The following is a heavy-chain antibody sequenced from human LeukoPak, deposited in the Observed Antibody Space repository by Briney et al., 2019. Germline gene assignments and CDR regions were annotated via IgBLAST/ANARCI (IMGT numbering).Heavy chain of an antibody. J-gene: IGHJ3*02. Sequence: PSVTLSLTFAVYGGSFSGYYWSWIRQPPGKGLEWIGEINHSGSTNYNPSLKSRVTISVDTSKNQFSLKLSSVTAADTAVYYCARSRRYQLLRHAFDIWGQGTMVTVSS. CDR2: INHSGST. CDR3: ARSRRYQLLRHAFDI. V-gene: IGHV4-34*01. D-gene: IGHD2-2*01. CDR1: GGSFSGYY.